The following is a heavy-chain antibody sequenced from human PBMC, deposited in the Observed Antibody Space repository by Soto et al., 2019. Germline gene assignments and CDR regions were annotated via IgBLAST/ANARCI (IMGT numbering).Heavy chain of an antibody. Sequence: QVQLVESGGGVVQPGRSLRLSCAASGFTFDSYGMHWVRQAPGKGLEWVAVISSDGNNKYYADSVKGRFSIYRDNFNNIRYLQMSSLRVEDTAVYYCVKDLLPNTVTACGSWGQGTLVTVSS. V-gene: IGHV3-30*18. CDR3: VKDLLPNTVTACGS. CDR2: ISSDGNNK. D-gene: IGHD4-17*01. CDR1: GFTFDSYG. J-gene: IGHJ5*02.